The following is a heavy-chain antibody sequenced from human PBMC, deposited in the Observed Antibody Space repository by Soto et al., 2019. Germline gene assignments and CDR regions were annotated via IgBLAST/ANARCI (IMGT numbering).Heavy chain of an antibody. CDR1: GFTFTTYA. Sequence: QVQLVESGGGVVQPGRSLRLSCAASGFTFTTYAIHWVRQAPGKGLEWVAVISNDGRGKYYADSVKGRFTISRDNSKNTLYLQMNSLRSDDTAVYYCARDQCFGGGRSCYYFDFWGQGTLVTVS. J-gene: IGHJ4*02. D-gene: IGHD2-15*01. V-gene: IGHV3-30*04. CDR2: ISNDGRGK. CDR3: ARDQCFGGGRSCYYFDF.